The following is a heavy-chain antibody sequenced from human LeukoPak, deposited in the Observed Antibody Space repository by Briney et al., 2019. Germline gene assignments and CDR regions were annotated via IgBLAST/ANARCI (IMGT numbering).Heavy chain of an antibody. CDR1: GFTFSSYS. J-gene: IGHJ4*02. CDR2: INSDSSLM. Sequence: GGSLRLSCAASGFTFSSYSMNWVRQAPGKGLEGVSSINSDSSLMFYAESVKGRFTISRDNAKNSLYLQMNSLRAEDTAVYYCAREVAAAGSSGYFDYWGQGTLVTVSS. CDR3: AREVAAAGSSGYFDY. D-gene: IGHD6-13*01. V-gene: IGHV3-21*01.